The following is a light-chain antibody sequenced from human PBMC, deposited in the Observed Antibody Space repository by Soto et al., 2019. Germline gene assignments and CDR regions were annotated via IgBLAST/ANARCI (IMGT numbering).Light chain of an antibody. CDR3: QQYGNSPRT. V-gene: IGKV3-20*01. J-gene: IGKJ1*01. Sequence: EIELTQSPGTLSLSPGERATLSCRASESVSSSYLAWYQQKPGQPPRLLIYGASSRATGIPDRFSGSGSGTDFTLTIKRLQPEDFAVYYCQQYGNSPRTFGQGTKVDIK. CDR1: ESVSSSY. CDR2: GAS.